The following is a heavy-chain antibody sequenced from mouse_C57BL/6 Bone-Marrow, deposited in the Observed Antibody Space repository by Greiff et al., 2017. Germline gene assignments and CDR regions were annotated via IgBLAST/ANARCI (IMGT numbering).Heavy chain of an antibody. D-gene: IGHD2-3*01. CDR2: INYDGSST. CDR3: AVTHYAMDY. Sequence: EVNVVESEGGLVQPGSSMKLSCTASGFTFSDYYMAWVRQVPEKGLEWVANINYDGSSTYYLDSLKSRFIISRDNAKNILYLQMSSLKSEDTATYYCAVTHYAMDYWGQGTSVTVSS. CDR1: GFTFSDYY. V-gene: IGHV5-16*01. J-gene: IGHJ4*01.